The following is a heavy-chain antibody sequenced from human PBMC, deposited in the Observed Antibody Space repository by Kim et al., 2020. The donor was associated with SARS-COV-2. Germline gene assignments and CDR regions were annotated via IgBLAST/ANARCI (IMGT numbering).Heavy chain of an antibody. J-gene: IGHJ6*02. CDR1: GYNFSNYY. V-gene: IGHV1-2*02. Sequence: ASVNVSCKTSGYNFSNYYIHWVRQAPGQGLEWMAWISTDSGAINYAQKFQDRVTMTRDTSINTTYMELTSLTSDDTAAYFCARGDTVVASRYYYAMDVWGQGTTVTVSS. CDR2: ISTDSGAI. CDR3: ARGDTVVASRYYYAMDV. D-gene: IGHD5-18*01.